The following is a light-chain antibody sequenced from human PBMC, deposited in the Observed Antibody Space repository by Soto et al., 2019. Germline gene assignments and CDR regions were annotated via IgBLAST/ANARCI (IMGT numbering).Light chain of an antibody. CDR2: GAS. V-gene: IGKV1-39*01. CDR1: QSIGKH. CDR3: QQGYSSPAT. Sequence: DIQMTQSPSVLSASVGDRVAITYRASQSIGKHLNWYQQKPGKAPKFLIYGASTLQSGVPSRFTGSGSGTDFTLTVNSLQAEDFATYYCQQGYSSPATFGQGTRLE. J-gene: IGKJ5*01.